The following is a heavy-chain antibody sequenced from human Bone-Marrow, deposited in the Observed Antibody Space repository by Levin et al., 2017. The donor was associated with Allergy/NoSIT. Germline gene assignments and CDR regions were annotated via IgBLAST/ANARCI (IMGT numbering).Heavy chain of an antibody. CDR3: VRHFCSTSTCSDVGWIDR. D-gene: IGHD2-2*01. Sequence: PSETLSLTCSVSGGSISMSNYYWGWIRQPPGKGLEWIGSFFYSGTTYYSPSLKSRLTIPVDTSRDQFSLKMQSVTAADSAVYYCVRHFCSTSTCSDVGWIDRWGQGSLVTVSS. V-gene: IGHV4-39*01. CDR2: FFYSGTT. J-gene: IGHJ5*02. CDR1: GGSISMSNYY.